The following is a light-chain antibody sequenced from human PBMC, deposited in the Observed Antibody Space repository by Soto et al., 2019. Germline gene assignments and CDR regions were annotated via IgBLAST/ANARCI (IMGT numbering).Light chain of an antibody. CDR1: QSVSNNY. CDR3: QQYGSSRT. V-gene: IGKV3-20*01. J-gene: IGKJ1*01. CDR2: GAS. Sequence: EIVLTQSPGTLSLSPGERATLSCRASQSVSNNYLAWYQQKPGQAPRLLTYGASNRATGIPDRFSGSGSGTDFTLTISRLEPEDFAVYYCQQYGSSRTFGQGTKVDIK.